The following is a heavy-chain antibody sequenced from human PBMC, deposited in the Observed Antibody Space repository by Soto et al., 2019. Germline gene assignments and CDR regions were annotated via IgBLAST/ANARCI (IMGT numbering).Heavy chain of an antibody. CDR3: AKAPASSLTASRPFDY. Sequence: EVQLLESGGDLVQPGESLRVSCAASGFTFGNYAMSWFRQAPGKGLEWVSSISGSGGSTYYADSVKGRFTIARDNSKNTLSLQMNSLRVDDTALYYCAKAPASSLTASRPFDYWGQGTLVTVSS. V-gene: IGHV3-23*01. J-gene: IGHJ4*02. CDR2: ISGSGGST. CDR1: GFTFGNYA. D-gene: IGHD5-18*01.